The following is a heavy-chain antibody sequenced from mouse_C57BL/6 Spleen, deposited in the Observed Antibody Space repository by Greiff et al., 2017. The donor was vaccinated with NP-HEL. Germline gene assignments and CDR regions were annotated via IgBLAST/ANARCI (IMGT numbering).Heavy chain of an antibody. CDR3: TRDCGYDGAY. J-gene: IGHJ3*01. V-gene: IGHV1-15*01. CDR1: GYTFTDYE. D-gene: IGHD2-2*01. Sequence: VQLQQSGAELVRPGASVTLSCKASGYTFTDYEMHWVKQTPVHGLEWIGAIDPETGGTAYNQKFKGKAILTADKSSSTAYMELRSLTSEDSAVYYCTRDCGYDGAYWGQGTLVTVSA. CDR2: IDPETGGT.